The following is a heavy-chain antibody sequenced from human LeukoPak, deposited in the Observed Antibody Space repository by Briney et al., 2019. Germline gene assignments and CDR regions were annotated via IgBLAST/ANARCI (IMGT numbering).Heavy chain of an antibody. D-gene: IGHD3-22*01. CDR2: IYSGGST. CDR1: GFTVSSNY. CDR3: AREDTDDSSGYYSGHAFDI. J-gene: IGHJ3*02. V-gene: IGHV3-66*01. Sequence: GGSLRLSCAASGFTVSSNYMSWVRQAPGKGLEWVSVIYSGGSTYYADSVKGRFTIPRDNSKNTLYLQMNSLRAEDTAVYYCAREDTDDSSGYYSGHAFDIWGQGTMVTVSS.